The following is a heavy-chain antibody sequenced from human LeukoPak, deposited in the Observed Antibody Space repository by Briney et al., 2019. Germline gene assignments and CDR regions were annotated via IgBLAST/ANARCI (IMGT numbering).Heavy chain of an antibody. Sequence: GGSLRLSCAASGFTFSSYSMNWVRQAPGKGLEWVSFISGSSGYIYYADSVKGRFTISRDNAKKSLYLQMNSLRAEDTAVYYCARDPIYYGSGSFDPWGQGTLVTVSS. CDR3: ARDPIYYGSGSFDP. D-gene: IGHD3-10*01. CDR1: GFTFSSYS. J-gene: IGHJ5*02. CDR2: ISGSSGYI. V-gene: IGHV3-21*01.